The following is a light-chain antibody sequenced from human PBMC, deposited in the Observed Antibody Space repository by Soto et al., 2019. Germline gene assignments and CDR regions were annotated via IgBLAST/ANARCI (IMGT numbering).Light chain of an antibody. Sequence: VMTQSPGTLSVSPGERATLSCRASESVTTNLAWYQQKPGQAPRLLIYGASTRATGVPARFSGSGSGTEFTLTISSLQSEDFAIYYCQQRADWPITFGQGTRLEIK. V-gene: IGKV3-15*01. CDR2: GAS. J-gene: IGKJ5*01. CDR1: ESVTTN. CDR3: QQRADWPIT.